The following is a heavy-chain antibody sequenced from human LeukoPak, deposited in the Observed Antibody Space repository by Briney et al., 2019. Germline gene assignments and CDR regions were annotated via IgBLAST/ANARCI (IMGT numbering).Heavy chain of an antibody. V-gene: IGHV1-18*01. Sequence: SVKVSCKASGYTFNNYDITWVRQAPGQGLEWLGWISAYNGNTNYAQKLQGRVTMTTDTSTSTAYMELRSLRSDDTAVYYCARDYGMAXESQRXGSXDYWGQXXXXXVSS. CDR1: GYTFNNYD. D-gene: IGHD3-10*01. J-gene: IGHJ4*02. CDR2: ISAYNGNT. CDR3: ARDYGMAXESQRXGSXDY.